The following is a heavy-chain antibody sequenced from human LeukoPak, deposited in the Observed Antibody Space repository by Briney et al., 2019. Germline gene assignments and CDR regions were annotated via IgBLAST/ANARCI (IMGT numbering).Heavy chain of an antibody. CDR3: ARDEAYCSGGSCGAFDI. CDR2: IIPIFGTA. CDR1: GGTFSSYA. V-gene: IGHV1-69*13. Sequence: SVEVSCKASGGTFSSYAISWVRQAPGQGLEWMGGIIPIFGTASYAQKFQGRVTITADESTSTAYMELSSLRSEDTAVYYCARDEAYCSGGSCGAFDIWGQGTMVTVSS. J-gene: IGHJ3*02. D-gene: IGHD2-15*01.